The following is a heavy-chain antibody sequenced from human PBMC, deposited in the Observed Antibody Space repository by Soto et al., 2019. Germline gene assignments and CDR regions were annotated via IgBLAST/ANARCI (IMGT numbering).Heavy chain of an antibody. Sequence: VESGGGVVQPGRSLTLSCAASGFSLDSYAMHWVRQAPGKGHEWMAVVSYDGKNIYYADSVKGCFTISKDDPKNTLYLRMGSRTAEDTATYYGAREYGALPCDRIQHWGRGTLVTVSS. CDR1: GFSLDSYA. V-gene: IGHV3-30*03. CDR2: VSYDGKNI. D-gene: IGHD2-8*01. J-gene: IGHJ1*01. CDR3: AREYGALPCDRIQH.